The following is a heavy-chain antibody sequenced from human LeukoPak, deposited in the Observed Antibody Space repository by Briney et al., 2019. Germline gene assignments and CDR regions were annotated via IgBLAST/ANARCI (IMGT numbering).Heavy chain of an antibody. V-gene: IGHV4-30-4*01. CDR3: ARVGQQLVNWFDP. J-gene: IGHJ5*02. Sequence: AQTLSLTCTVSGGSISSGDYYWSWIRQPPGKGLEWIGEINHSGSTNYNPSLKSRVTISVDTSKNQFSLKLSSVTAADTAVYYCARVGQQLVNWFDPWGQGTLVTVSS. CDR2: INHSGST. D-gene: IGHD6-13*01. CDR1: GGSISSGDYY.